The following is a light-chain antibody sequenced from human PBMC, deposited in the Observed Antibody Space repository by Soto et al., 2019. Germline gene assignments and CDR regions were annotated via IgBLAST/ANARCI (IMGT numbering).Light chain of an antibody. CDR1: QNLRSS. J-gene: IGKJ1*01. CDR2: GAS. Sequence: ESVLTQSPATLSVSPGERATLSCRASQNLRSSLAWYQQKPGQAPRLLIYGASTRATGIPARFSGSGSGTEFTLTISSLQSEDFAVYFCQQYNIWPQTFGQGTKVDIK. CDR3: QQYNIWPQT. V-gene: IGKV3-15*01.